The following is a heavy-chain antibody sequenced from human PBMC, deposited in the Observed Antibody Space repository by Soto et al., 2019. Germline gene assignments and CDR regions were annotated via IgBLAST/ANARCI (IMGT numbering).Heavy chain of an antibody. CDR2: INAGNGNT. Sequence: ASVKVSCKASGYTFTSYAMHWVRQAPGQRLEWMGWINAGNGNTKYSQKFQGRVTITRDTSASTAYMELSSLRPEDTAVYYCARGAGVLMVYAIDYWGQGTLVTVSS. CDR3: ARGAGVLMVYAIDY. V-gene: IGHV1-3*01. D-gene: IGHD2-8*01. CDR1: GYTFTSYA. J-gene: IGHJ4*02.